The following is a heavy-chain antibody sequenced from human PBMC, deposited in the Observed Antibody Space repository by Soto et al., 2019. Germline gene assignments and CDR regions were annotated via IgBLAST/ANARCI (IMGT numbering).Heavy chain of an antibody. Sequence: EVQLVESGGGLVQPGGSLRLSCSASGFTFSSYSMNWVRQAPGKELEWFSYISGSGNTMYYADSVKGRFTIARDNAQKSLYLQLNNLRDDDTAMYYCARDPKSGNQKLYFDYWGQGTLVTVSS. D-gene: IGHD4-4*01. CDR3: ARDPKSGNQKLYFDY. J-gene: IGHJ4*02. V-gene: IGHV3-48*02. CDR2: ISGSGNTM. CDR1: GFTFSSYS.